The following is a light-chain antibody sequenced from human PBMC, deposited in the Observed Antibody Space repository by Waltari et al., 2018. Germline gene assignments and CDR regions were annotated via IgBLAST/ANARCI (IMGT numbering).Light chain of an antibody. J-gene: IGKJ2*01. CDR2: AAS. V-gene: IGKV1-39*01. CDR3: HQSHTVPHT. CDR1: QTISTY. Sequence: DIQMTQSPSSLSASVVDSVTITCRARQTISTYLNWYQQTAGKAPKLLIYAASALQSGVPSRFRGSGSGTDFTLTITSLQPEDFATYYCHQSHTVPHTFGQGTKLEIK.